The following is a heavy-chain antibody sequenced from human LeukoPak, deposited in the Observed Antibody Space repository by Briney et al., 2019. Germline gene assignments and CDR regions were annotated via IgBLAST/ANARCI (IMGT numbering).Heavy chain of an antibody. J-gene: IGHJ5*02. CDR3: ARGRGRFDP. D-gene: IGHD6-25*01. CDR1: GGSFSGYY. V-gene: IGHV4-34*01. Sequence: PSETLSLTCAVYGGSFSGYYWSWIRRPPGKGLEWIGEINHSGSTNYNPSLKSRVTISVDTSKNQFSLKLSSVTAADTAVYYCARGRGRFDPWGQGTLVTVSS. CDR2: INHSGST.